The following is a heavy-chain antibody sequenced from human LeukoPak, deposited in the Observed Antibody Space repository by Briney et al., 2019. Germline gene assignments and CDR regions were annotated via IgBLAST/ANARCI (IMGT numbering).Heavy chain of an antibody. CDR2: ISSSSRYI. CDR1: GFTFRSYS. CDR3: ASTLVISAFDI. V-gene: IGHV3-21*01. Sequence: GGSLRLSCAASGFTFRSYSMNWVRQAPGKGLEWVSPISSSSRYIYYADSVKGRFTISRDNAKNSLYPQMNSLSAEDTAVYYCASTLVISAFDIWGQGTMVTVSS. D-gene: IGHD6-6*01. J-gene: IGHJ3*02.